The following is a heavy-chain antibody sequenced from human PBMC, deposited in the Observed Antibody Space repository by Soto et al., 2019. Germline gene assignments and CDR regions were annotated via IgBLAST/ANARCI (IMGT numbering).Heavy chain of an antibody. CDR3: ARVPYYDILPAYYYSFVY. CDR1: GYTFTGYY. J-gene: IGHJ4*02. CDR2: INPNSGGT. V-gene: IGHV1-2*02. D-gene: IGHD3-9*01. Sequence: ASVKVSCKASGYTFTGYYMHWVRQAPGQGLEWMGWINPNSGGTNYAQKFQGRVTMTRDTSISTAYMEMSRLRSDDTAVYYCARVPYYDILPAYYYSFVYWDQGSLVTVSS.